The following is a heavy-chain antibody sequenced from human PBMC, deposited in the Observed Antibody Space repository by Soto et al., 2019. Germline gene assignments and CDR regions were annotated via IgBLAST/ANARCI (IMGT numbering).Heavy chain of an antibody. CDR3: ARSPDSGYDEGPYYYYGMDV. Sequence: QVQLVQSGAEVKKPGSSVKVSCKASGGTFSSYAISWVRQAPGQGLEWMGGIIPIFGTANYAQKFQGRVTSTADESTSTAYMELSSLRSEDTAVYYCARSPDSGYDEGPYYYYGMDVWGQGTTVTVSS. CDR2: IIPIFGTA. CDR1: GGTFSSYA. J-gene: IGHJ6*02. V-gene: IGHV1-69*12. D-gene: IGHD5-12*01.